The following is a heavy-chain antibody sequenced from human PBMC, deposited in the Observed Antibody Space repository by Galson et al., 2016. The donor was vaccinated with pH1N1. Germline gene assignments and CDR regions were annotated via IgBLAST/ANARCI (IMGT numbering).Heavy chain of an antibody. CDR2: FFHGVRT. Sequence: SETLSLTCTVSGGSISSNIYYWGWIRQPPGKGLEWIGSFFHGVRTYYKPSLQSRVTISVDTSRNQFSLKLTSVTAADTGVYYCARHYLVRDISTSGWFDPWGQGAQVTVAS. J-gene: IGHJ5*02. V-gene: IGHV4-39*01. CDR1: GGSISSNIYY. D-gene: IGHD2-21*01. CDR3: ARHYLVRDISTSGWFDP.